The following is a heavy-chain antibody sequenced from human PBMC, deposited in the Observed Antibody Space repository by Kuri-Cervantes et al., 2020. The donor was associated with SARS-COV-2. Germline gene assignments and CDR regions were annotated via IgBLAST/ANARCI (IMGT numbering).Heavy chain of an antibody. CDR3: AREFLEWLLRRYYYGMDV. D-gene: IGHD3-3*01. CDR2: ISSSSSYI. CDR1: GFTFSSYS. Sequence: GGSLRLSCAASGFTFSSYSMNWVRQAPGKGLEWVSSISSSSSYIYYADSVKGRFTISRDNAKNSLYLQMNSLRAEDTAVYYCAREFLEWLLRRYYYGMDVWGQGTTVTVSS. V-gene: IGHV3-21*04. J-gene: IGHJ6*01.